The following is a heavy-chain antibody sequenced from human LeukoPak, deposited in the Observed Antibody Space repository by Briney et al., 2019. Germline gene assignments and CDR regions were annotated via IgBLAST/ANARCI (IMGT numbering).Heavy chain of an antibody. CDR3: ARDSNSGYDMVWYLDL. D-gene: IGHD5-12*01. Sequence: GRSPRLSCAGSGFTLNPYAMHWVRQAPGKGLEWVAVISSDGTKKYYADSVKGRFTISRDNSKDMLYLQMNSLRVDDTAVYYCARDSNSGYDMVWYLDLWGRGTLVTVSS. CDR1: GFTLNPYA. J-gene: IGHJ2*01. CDR2: ISSDGTKK. V-gene: IGHV3-30-3*01.